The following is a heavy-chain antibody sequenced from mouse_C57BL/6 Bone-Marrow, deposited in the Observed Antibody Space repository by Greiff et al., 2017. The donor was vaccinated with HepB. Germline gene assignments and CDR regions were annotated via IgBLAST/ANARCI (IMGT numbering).Heavy chain of an antibody. CDR2: IDPISGGT. Sequence: QVQLQQPGAELLKPGASVTLSCKASGYTFTSYWMPWVKQRPGRGLEWIGRIDPISGGTKYNEKFKGKATLTVDKPSSTAYMQLSSLTSEDSAVYYCAREGLLLFYAMDYWGQGTSGTVSS. V-gene: IGHV1-72*01. CDR1: GYTFTSYW. J-gene: IGHJ4*01. CDR3: AREGLLLFYAMDY. D-gene: IGHD1-1*01.